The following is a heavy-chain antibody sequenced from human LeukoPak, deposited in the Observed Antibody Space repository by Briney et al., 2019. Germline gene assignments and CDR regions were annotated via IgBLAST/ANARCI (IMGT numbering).Heavy chain of an antibody. CDR1: GGTFSSYA. CDR3: ARELIVGATGRAYYYYYYMDV. CDR2: IIPIFGTA. Sequence: SVKVSCKASGGTFSSYAISWVRQAPGQGLEWMGGIIPIFGTANYAQKFQGRVTITADESTSTAYMELSSLRSEDTAVYYCARELIVGATGRAYYYYYYMDVWGKGTTVTVSS. V-gene: IGHV1-69*01. J-gene: IGHJ6*03. D-gene: IGHD1-26*01.